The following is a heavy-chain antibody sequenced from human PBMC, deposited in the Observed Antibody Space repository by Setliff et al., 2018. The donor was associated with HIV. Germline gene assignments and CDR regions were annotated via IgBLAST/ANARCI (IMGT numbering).Heavy chain of an antibody. D-gene: IGHD5-12*01. V-gene: IGHV3-11*05. Sequence: GSLRLSCAASGFTFSDYYMSWIRQAPGKGLEWVSYISSSSSYTNYADSVKGRFTISRDNAKNSLYLQMNSLRAEDTAVYYCARDTGRWLQLYGMDVWGQGTTVTVSS. CDR2: ISSSSSYT. J-gene: IGHJ6*02. CDR3: ARDTGRWLQLYGMDV. CDR1: GFTFSDYY.